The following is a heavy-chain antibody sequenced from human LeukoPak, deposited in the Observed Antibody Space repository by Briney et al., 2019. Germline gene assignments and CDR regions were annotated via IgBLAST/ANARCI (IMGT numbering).Heavy chain of an antibody. J-gene: IGHJ6*03. CDR3: ARDRIAAAEVFMDV. CDR1: GVSISSGSNY. V-gene: IGHV4-39*07. Sequence: SETLSLACSVSGVSISSGSNYWGWIRQPPGKTLEWIGSIYSSGSTNYNPSLKSRVTISVDKSKNQFSLKLSSVTAADTAVYYCARDRIAAAEVFMDVWGKGTTVTVSS. D-gene: IGHD6-13*01. CDR2: IYSSGST.